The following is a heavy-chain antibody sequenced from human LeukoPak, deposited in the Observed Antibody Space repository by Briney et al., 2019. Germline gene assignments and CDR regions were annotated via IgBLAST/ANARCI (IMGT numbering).Heavy chain of an antibody. D-gene: IGHD3-10*01. J-gene: IGHJ4*02. Sequence: GGSLRLSCEASGFTFRTHSMNWVRQAPGKGLEWVSSITKSSTYVYYADSVKGRFTISRDNANNSLFLQMNNLGVDDTGVYYCARGSGVHGWGQGTLVLVSS. CDR3: ARGSGVHG. CDR2: ITKSSTYV. V-gene: IGHV3-21*04. CDR1: GFTFRTHS.